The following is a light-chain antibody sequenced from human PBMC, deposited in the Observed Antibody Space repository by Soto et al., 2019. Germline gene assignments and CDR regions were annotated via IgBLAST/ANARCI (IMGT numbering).Light chain of an antibody. Sequence: EIVLTQSPATLSLSPGERATLSCRASQSVSSYLAWYQQKPGQAPRLLIYDASNRATGIPARFSGSGSGTDFTLTISSLEPEDFAVCCCQQRSNWPPYTFGQGTKLEIK. CDR2: DAS. CDR3: QQRSNWPPYT. V-gene: IGKV3-11*01. CDR1: QSVSSY. J-gene: IGKJ2*01.